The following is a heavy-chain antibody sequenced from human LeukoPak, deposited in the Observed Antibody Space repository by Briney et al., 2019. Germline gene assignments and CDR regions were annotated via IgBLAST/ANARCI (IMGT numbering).Heavy chain of an antibody. D-gene: IGHD3-9*01. V-gene: IGHV3-48*04. CDR1: GLTISSYS. Sequence: GGSLRLSCAASGLTISSYSMNWVRQAPGKGLQWVSYISSSSSTIYYADSVKGRFTISRDNAKNSLYLQMNSLRAEDTAVYYCARANDNYYYYYMDVWGKGTTVTISS. J-gene: IGHJ6*03. CDR2: ISSSSSTI. CDR3: ARANDNYYYYYMDV.